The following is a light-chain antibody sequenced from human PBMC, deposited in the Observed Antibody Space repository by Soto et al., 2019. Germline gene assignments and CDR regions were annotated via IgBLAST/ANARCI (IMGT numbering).Light chain of an antibody. CDR2: KAS. CDR3: QQYNTYPWT. Sequence: DLQMTQSPSTLCASRGDIVTIACRASQSIRSWLAWYQQKPGKAPKLLIYKASILEGGVPSRFSGSGSGTEFTLTISNLQPDDFASYCCQQYNTYPWTFGQGTKVDIK. V-gene: IGKV1-5*03. J-gene: IGKJ1*01. CDR1: QSIRSW.